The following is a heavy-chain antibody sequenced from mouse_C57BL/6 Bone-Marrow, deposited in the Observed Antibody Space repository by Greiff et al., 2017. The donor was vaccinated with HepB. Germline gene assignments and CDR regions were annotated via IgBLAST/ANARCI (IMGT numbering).Heavy chain of an antibody. J-gene: IGHJ3*01. CDR3: GKDYGIAFAY. Sequence: VQLVESGPGLVAPSQSLSITCTVSGFSFTSYGVSWVRQPPGKGLEWLGVIWGDGSTNYHSALITRLSISKDNSKSQDILKLNSMQTDDAATYYGGKDYGIAFAYWGQGTLVTVSS. CDR2: IWGDGST. D-gene: IGHD1-1*01. V-gene: IGHV2-3*01. CDR1: GFSFTSYG.